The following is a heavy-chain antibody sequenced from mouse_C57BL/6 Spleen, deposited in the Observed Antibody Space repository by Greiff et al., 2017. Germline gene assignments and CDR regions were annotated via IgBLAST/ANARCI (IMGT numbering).Heavy chain of an antibody. V-gene: IGHV1-81*01. J-gene: IGHJ1*03. D-gene: IGHD1-1*01. CDR1: GYTFTSYG. CDR2: IYPRSGNT. CDR3: ARPPLYGGWYFDV. Sequence: QVQLKESGAELARPGASVKLSCKASGYTFTSYGISWVKQRTGQGLEWIGEIYPRSGNTYYNEKFKGKATLTADKSSSTAYMELRSLTSEDSAVYFCARPPLYGGWYFDVWGTGTTVTVAS.